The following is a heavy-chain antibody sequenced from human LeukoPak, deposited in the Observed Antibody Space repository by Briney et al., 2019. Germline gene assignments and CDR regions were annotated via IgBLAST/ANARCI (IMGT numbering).Heavy chain of an antibody. CDR1: GGSISSYY. V-gene: IGHV4-4*07. CDR2: IYTSGST. D-gene: IGHD2-2*02. CDR3: ARDQGAIFTGYNWFDP. Sequence: KPSETLSLTCTVSGGSISSYYWSWIRQPAGKGLEWIGRIYTSGSTNYNPSLKSRVTMSVDTSKNQFSLKLTSVTAADTAVYYCARDQGAIFTGYNWFDPWGQGTLVTVSS. J-gene: IGHJ5*02.